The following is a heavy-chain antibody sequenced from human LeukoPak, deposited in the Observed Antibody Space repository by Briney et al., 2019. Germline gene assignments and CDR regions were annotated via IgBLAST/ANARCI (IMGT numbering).Heavy chain of an antibody. CDR1: GGSISSSSYY. J-gene: IGHJ5*02. Sequence: SETLSLTCTVSGGSISSSSYYWGWIRQPPGKDLEWVGSIYYSGSTYYNPSLKSRVTISVDTSENQFSLKLSSATAADTAVYYCVRRVSSTRSYDPWGQGTLVTVSS. CDR2: IYYSGST. V-gene: IGHV4-39*01. D-gene: IGHD2-2*01. CDR3: VRRVSSTRSYDP.